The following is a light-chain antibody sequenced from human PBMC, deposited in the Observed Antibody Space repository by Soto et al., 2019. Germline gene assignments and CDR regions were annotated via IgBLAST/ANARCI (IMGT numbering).Light chain of an antibody. CDR2: YAS. CDR3: QQYNNWPPIT. CDR1: QSVRNN. V-gene: IGKV3-15*01. Sequence: EIMMTQSPATLSVSPGERATLSCRASQSVRNNLAWYQQKPGQAPRLLIYYASTRATGIPPRFSGSGSGTEFTLTISSLQSEDFALYYCQQYNNWPPITFGQGTRLEI. J-gene: IGKJ5*01.